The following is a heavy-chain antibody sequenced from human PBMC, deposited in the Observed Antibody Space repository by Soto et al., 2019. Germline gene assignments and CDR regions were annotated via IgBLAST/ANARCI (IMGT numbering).Heavy chain of an antibody. CDR1: GFTFTHYG. Sequence: QVQLVESGGGVVRPGRSLRLSCAASGFTFTHYGMHWVRQGPGKGLEWLALIWYDGNDKYYADSVKGRFTISRDNFKNTXYLQMNSRRAEDTAVYYCARDSDGQSSGWYGGMDVWGQGSTVIVSS. D-gene: IGHD6-19*01. V-gene: IGHV3-33*01. CDR3: ARDSDGQSSGWYGGMDV. J-gene: IGHJ6*02. CDR2: IWYDGNDK.